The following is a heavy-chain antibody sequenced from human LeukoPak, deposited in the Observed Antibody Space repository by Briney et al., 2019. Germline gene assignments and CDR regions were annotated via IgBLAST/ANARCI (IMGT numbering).Heavy chain of an antibody. CDR3: ARGTTVVNHFDY. CDR1: GFTVSNNY. J-gene: IGHJ4*02. Sequence: GGSLRLSCAASGFTVSNNYMSWVRQAPGKGLEWVSVIYSGGSTYYADSVEGRFTISRDNSKNTLHLQMNSLRAEDTAVYYCARGTTVVNHFDYRGQGTLVTVSS. D-gene: IGHD4-23*01. CDR2: IYSGGST. V-gene: IGHV3-53*01.